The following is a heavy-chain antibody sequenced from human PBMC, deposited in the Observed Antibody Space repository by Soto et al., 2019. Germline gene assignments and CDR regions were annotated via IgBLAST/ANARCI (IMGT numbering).Heavy chain of an antibody. CDR3: ARVLYYYDSSGYYYVDDYYYGMDV. CDR1: GYTFTGYY. V-gene: IGHV1-2*04. J-gene: IGHJ6*02. D-gene: IGHD3-22*01. Sequence: ASVKVSCKASGYTFTGYYMHWVRQAPGQGLEWMGWINPNSGGTNYAQKFQGWVTMTRDTSISTAYMELSRLRSDDTAVYYCARVLYYYDSSGYYYVDDYYYGMDVWGQGTTVTVSS. CDR2: INPNSGGT.